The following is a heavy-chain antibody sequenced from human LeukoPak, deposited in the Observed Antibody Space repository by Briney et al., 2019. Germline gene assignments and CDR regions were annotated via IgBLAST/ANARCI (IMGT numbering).Heavy chain of an antibody. CDR3: ARDKRLGPYYYGMDV. D-gene: IGHD5-24*01. Sequence: PSETLSLTCAVSGGSISSGGYSWSWIRQPPGKGLEWIGYIYHSGSTYYNPSLKSRVTISVDRSKNQFSLKLSSVTAADTAVYYCARDKRLGPYYYGMDVWGQGTTVTVSS. CDR2: IYHSGST. V-gene: IGHV4-30-2*01. CDR1: GGSISSGGYS. J-gene: IGHJ6*02.